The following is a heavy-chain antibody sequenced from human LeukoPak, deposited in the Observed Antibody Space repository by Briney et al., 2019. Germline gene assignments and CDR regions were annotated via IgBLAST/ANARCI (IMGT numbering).Heavy chain of an antibody. CDR1: GGSISGSSYY. CDR2: IYYSGST. V-gene: IGHV4-39*01. J-gene: IGHJ4*02. CDR3: ARAPPPNRSGWYPRWKGYYFDY. D-gene: IGHD6-19*01. Sequence: SETLSLTCTVSGGSISGSSYYWGWIRQPPGKGLEWIGSIYYSGSTYYNPSLKSRVTISVDTSKNQFSLKLSSVTAADTAVYYCARAPPPNRSGWYPRWKGYYFDYWGQGTLVTVSS.